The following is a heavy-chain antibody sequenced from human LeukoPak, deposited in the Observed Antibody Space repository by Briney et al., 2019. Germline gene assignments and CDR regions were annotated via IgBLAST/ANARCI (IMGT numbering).Heavy chain of an antibody. D-gene: IGHD5-18*01. Sequence: SMKVSCKASGGTFSSYAISWVRQAPGQGLEWMGGIIPIFGTANYAQKFQGRVTITADESTSTAYMELSSLRSEDTAVYYCARDRVDTAMVKGFDYWGQGTLVTVSS. CDR1: GGTFSSYA. V-gene: IGHV1-69*13. J-gene: IGHJ4*02. CDR2: IIPIFGTA. CDR3: ARDRVDTAMVKGFDY.